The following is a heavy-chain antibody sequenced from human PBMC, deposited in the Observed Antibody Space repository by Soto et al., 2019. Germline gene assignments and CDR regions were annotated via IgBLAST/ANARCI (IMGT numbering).Heavy chain of an antibody. V-gene: IGHV1-3*01. CDR3: ATEYYDILTGYFERYGMDV. CDR1: GYTFTSYA. CDR2: INAGNGNT. J-gene: IGHJ6*02. Sequence: ASVKVSCKASGYTFTSYAMHWVRQAPGQRLEWMGWINAGNGNTKYSQKFQGRVTITRDTSASTAYMELSSLRSEDTAVCYCATEYYDILTGYFERYGMDVWGQGTTVTVSS. D-gene: IGHD3-9*01.